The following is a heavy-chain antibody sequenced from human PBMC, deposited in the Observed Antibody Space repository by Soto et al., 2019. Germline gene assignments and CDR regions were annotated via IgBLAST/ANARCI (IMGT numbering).Heavy chain of an antibody. D-gene: IGHD6-6*01. V-gene: IGHV1-69*13. CDR1: GGTFSSYA. CDR2: IIPIFGTA. J-gene: IGHJ6*02. CDR3: AREPYERSSNFHYYFYGMGV. Sequence: GASVKVSCKASGGTFSSYAIGWVRQAPGQGLEWMGGIIPIFGTANYAQKFQGRVTITADESTSTAYMELSSLRSEDTAVYYCAREPYERSSNFHYYFYGMGVWGQGTKVPVS.